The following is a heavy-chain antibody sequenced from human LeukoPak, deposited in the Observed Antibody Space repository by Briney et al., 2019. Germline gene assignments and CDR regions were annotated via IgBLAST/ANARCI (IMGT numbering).Heavy chain of an antibody. CDR1: GGSVSTYY. CDR3: ARHTGDDAFDI. CDR2: VYYSRST. D-gene: IGHD1-14*01. J-gene: IGHJ3*02. Sequence: SETLSLTCTVSGGSVSTYYWNWIRQPPGKGLEWIGYVYYSRSTKYNPSLGGRVTISLDTSKNQFSLNLRSVTAADTALYYCARHTGDDAFDIWGQGTMVTVSS. V-gene: IGHV4-59*08.